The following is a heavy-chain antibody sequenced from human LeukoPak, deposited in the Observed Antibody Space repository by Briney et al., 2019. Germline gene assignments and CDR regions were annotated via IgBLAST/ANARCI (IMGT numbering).Heavy chain of an antibody. J-gene: IGHJ4*02. V-gene: IGHV3-30*04. CDR3: ARESGVLRGYSYGQ. Sequence: PGRSLRLSCEASGFTFSSYAMHWVRQAPGKGLEWVAVIPYDGNNKKYAASVKGRFTISRDNSKNTLYLQMNSLRAEDTAVYYCARESGVLRGYSYGQWGQGILVTVSS. CDR2: IPYDGNNK. CDR1: GFTFSSYA. D-gene: IGHD5-18*01.